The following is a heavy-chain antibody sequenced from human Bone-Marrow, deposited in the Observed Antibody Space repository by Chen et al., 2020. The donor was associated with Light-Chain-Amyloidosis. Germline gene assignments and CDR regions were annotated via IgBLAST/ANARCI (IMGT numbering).Heavy chain of an antibody. CDR2: ISGGGGSR. V-gene: IGHV3-23*04. CDR3: AKDISYDDILPGYPADAFDI. CDR1: GFAFSSYA. Sequence: EVQLVESGGGLLQRGGSLSLSCSASGFAFSSYAMSWVRQAPGKGLEWVSTISGGGGSRYYGDSVKGRLTISRDNSKNALCLQMNSLRAEDTAVYYCAKDISYDDILPGYPADAFDIWGQGTMVTVSS. J-gene: IGHJ3*02. D-gene: IGHD3-9*01.